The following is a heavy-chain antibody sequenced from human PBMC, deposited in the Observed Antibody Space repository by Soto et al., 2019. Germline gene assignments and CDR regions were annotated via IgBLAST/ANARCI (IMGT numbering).Heavy chain of an antibody. D-gene: IGHD3-9*01. J-gene: IGHJ6*02. CDR1: GGSFSGYY. Sequence: SETLSLTCAVYGGSFSGYYWSWIRQPPGKGLEWIGEINHSGSTNYNPSLKGRVTISVDTSKNQFSLKLSSVTAADTAVYYCARGRHILTGYYISRRGYYYGMDVWGQGTTVTVSS. CDR2: INHSGST. V-gene: IGHV4-34*01. CDR3: ARGRHILTGYYISRRGYYYGMDV.